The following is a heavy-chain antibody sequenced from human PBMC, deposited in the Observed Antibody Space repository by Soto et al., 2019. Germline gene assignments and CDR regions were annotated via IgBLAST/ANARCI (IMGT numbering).Heavy chain of an antibody. J-gene: IGHJ4*02. CDR3: VGTGTTDDY. CDR1: GASVRSGDYY. Sequence: QVQLQESGSGLVKPSQTLSLTCSVSGASVRSGDYYWSSIRQAPGKGLEWIGYIYNSGGSYYNPSLKGRLTISIDTSKNQFSLKLNSVTAADTAIYYCVGTGTTDDYWGRGTLVTVSS. V-gene: IGHV4-30-4*01. CDR2: IYNSGGS. D-gene: IGHD4-17*01.